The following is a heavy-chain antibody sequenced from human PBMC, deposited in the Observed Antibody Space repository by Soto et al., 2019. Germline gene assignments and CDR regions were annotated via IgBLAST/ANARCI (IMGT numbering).Heavy chain of an antibody. CDR2: ISGSGTNT. CDR3: AKEKPTTTCFDS. J-gene: IGHJ4*02. V-gene: IGHV3-23*01. CDR1: GFSFSSYP. Sequence: SLRLSCLASGFSFSSYPMTWVRQAPGKGLEWVSVISGSGTNTYYAESVKGRFTISRDSSQNTLYLQMNSLRAEDTAVYYCAKEKPTTTCFDSWGQGTLVTVSS. D-gene: IGHD1-1*01.